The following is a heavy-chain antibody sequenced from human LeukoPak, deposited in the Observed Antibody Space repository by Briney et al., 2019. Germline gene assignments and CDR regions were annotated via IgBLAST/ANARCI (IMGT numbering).Heavy chain of an antibody. V-gene: IGHV3-30-3*01. J-gene: IGHJ4*02. Sequence: GGSLRLSCEASGFTLVNYAMSWVRQTPGQGLEWVAVISYDGSNKYYADSVKGRFTISRDNSKNTLYLQMNSLRVEDTAVYYCARTEIVVVPAAADYWGQGTLVTVSS. CDR1: GFTLVNYA. CDR2: ISYDGSNK. D-gene: IGHD2-2*01. CDR3: ARTEIVVVPAAADY.